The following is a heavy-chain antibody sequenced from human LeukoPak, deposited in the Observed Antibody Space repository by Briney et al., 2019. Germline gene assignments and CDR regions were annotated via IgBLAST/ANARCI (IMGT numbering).Heavy chain of an antibody. CDR2: IYHSGST. Sequence: SETLSLTCTVSGGSISSGGYYWSWIRQPPGKGLEWIGYIYHSGSTYYNPSLKSRVTISVDRSKNRFSLKLSSVTAADTAVYYCARHCYYDSSGYFDAFDIWGQGTMVTVSS. CDR3: ARHCYYDSSGYFDAFDI. J-gene: IGHJ3*02. D-gene: IGHD3-22*01. CDR1: GGSISSGGYY. V-gene: IGHV4-30-2*01.